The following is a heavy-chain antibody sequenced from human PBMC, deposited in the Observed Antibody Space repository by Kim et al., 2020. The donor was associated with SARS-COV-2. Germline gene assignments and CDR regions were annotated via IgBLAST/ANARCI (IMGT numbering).Heavy chain of an antibody. J-gene: IGHJ4*02. V-gene: IGHV3-7*01. D-gene: IGHD6-13*01. CDR3: ARGGAAGTWGGY. Sequence: YVDSVKGRFTISRDNANNSLYLQMNSLRAEDTAVYYCARGGAAGTWGGYWGQGTLVTVSS.